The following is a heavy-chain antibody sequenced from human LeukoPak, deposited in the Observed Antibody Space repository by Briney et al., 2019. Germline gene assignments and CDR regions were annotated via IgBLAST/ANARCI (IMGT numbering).Heavy chain of an antibody. CDR1: GYTFTGYY. CDR3: ARNIWFGESADAFDI. V-gene: IGHV1-2*02. CDR2: INPNSGGT. D-gene: IGHD3-10*01. J-gene: IGHJ3*02. Sequence: ASVKVSCKASGYTFTGYYMHWVRQAPGQGLEWMGWINPNSGGTNYAQKFQGRVTMTRDKSIRAAFMELSRLTSDDTAVYYCARNIWFGESADAFDIWGQGTMVTVSS.